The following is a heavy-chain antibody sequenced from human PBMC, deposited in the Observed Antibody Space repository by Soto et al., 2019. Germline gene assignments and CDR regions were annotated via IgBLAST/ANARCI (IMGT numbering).Heavy chain of an antibody. J-gene: IGHJ6*02. CDR2: INHSGSS. CDR3: ARGEITLLGGMDV. V-gene: IGHV4-34*01. D-gene: IGHD3-10*01. Sequence: TSETLSLTCTVSGGSFRGYYWGWVRQPPGKGLEWIGEINHSGSSNYHPSLKSRVTISVATSKNQFSLTVNSVTPADTAVYYCARGEITLLGGMDVWGQGTTVTVSS. CDR1: GGSFRGYY.